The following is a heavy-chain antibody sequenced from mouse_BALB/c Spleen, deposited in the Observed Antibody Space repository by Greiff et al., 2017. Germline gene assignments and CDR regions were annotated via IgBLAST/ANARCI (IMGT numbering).Heavy chain of an antibody. CDR3: NARGGYSYAMDY. D-gene: IGHD2-3*01. Sequence: EVQLQQSGAELVRPGASVKLSCTASGFNIKDYYMHWVKQRPEQGLEWIGWIDPENGDTKYAPKFQGKATMTADTSSNTAYLQLSSLTSADTAVYYCNARGGYSYAMDYWGQGTSVTVSS. CDR2: IDPENGDT. V-gene: IGHV14-4*02. J-gene: IGHJ4*01. CDR1: GFNIKDYY.